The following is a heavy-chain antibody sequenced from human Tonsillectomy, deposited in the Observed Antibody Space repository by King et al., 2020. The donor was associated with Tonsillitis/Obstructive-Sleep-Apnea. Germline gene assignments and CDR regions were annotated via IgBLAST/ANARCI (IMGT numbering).Heavy chain of an antibody. CDR3: ASYSTNYYYMDV. CDR1: GGSFSGYY. J-gene: IGHJ6*03. Sequence: VQLQQWGAGLLKPSETLSLTCAVYGGSFSGYYWSWIRQPPGKGLEWIGEINHSGSTNYNPSLKSRVTISVDTSKNQFSLKLSSVTAADTAVYYCASYSTNYYYMDVWGKGTTVTVSS. CDR2: INHSGST. D-gene: IGHD6-13*01. V-gene: IGHV4-34*01.